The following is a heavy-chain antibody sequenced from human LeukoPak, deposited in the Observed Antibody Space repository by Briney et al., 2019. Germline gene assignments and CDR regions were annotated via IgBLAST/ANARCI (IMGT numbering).Heavy chain of an antibody. CDR3: ARDISSGGSCYYDY. Sequence: SETLSLTCTVSGGSISSYYWSWIRQPPGKGLEWIGYIYYSGCTNYNPSLKSRVTISVDTSKNQFSLKLSSVTAADTAVYYCARDISSGGSCYYDYWGQGTLVTVSS. CDR2: IYYSGCT. D-gene: IGHD2-15*01. CDR1: GGSISSYY. V-gene: IGHV4-59*01. J-gene: IGHJ4*02.